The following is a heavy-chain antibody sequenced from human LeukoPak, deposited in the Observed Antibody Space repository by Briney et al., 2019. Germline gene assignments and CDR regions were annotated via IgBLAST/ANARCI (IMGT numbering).Heavy chain of an antibody. V-gene: IGHV3-23*01. D-gene: IGHD4-11*01. Sequence: PGGSLRLSCAASGFTFSSYAMSWDRQAPGKGLEWVSTINGGGVNTHYADSVGGRFTISRDNSKNTLFLQMNSLRDEDTAVYYCAKDLYSNYGPADYWGQGNLVTVSS. CDR3: AKDLYSNYGPADY. J-gene: IGHJ4*02. CDR2: INGGGVNT. CDR1: GFTFSSYA.